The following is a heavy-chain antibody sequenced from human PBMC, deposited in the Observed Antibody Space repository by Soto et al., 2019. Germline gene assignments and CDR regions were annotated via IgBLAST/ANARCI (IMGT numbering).Heavy chain of an antibody. CDR3: ASPPILTGCQ. CDR2: IYYTGTA. CDR1: GASINSTSYY. D-gene: IGHD3-3*01. J-gene: IGHJ4*02. V-gene: IGHV4-39*01. Sequence: SFAGPVSGASINSTSYYYCGWSRQPAGEGLERIGSIYYTGTAYYNPSLKSRVTLSVDTSKNQFSLRLSSVTAADTSVYDCASPPILTGCQWGQG.